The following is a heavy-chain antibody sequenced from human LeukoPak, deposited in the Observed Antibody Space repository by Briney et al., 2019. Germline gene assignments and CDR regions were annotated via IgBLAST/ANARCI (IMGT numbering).Heavy chain of an antibody. D-gene: IGHD5-12*01. V-gene: IGHV4-34*01. Sequence: SETLSLTCAVYGGSLSGNYWSWIRQPPGKGLEWIGEINRSGSTNYNPSLKSRVTISVDTSKNQFSLKLSSVTAADTAVYYCARGPSGYHNTGGQGTLVTVSS. J-gene: IGHJ4*02. CDR1: GGSLSGNY. CDR3: ARGPSGYHNT. CDR2: INRSGST.